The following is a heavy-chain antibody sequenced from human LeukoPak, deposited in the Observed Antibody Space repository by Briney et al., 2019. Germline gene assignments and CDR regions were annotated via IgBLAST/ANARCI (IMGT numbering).Heavy chain of an antibody. CDR1: GFTFSSYA. CDR2: ISYDGSNK. V-gene: IGHV3-30-3*01. CDR3: ARDLKPHSSSWYYFDY. J-gene: IGHJ4*02. D-gene: IGHD6-13*01. Sequence: GGSLRLSCAASGFTFSSYAMHWVGQAPGKGLEGVAVISYDGSNKYYADSVKVRFTISTYNSKNTLYLQMNSLRAEDTAVYYCARDLKPHSSSWYYFDYWGQGTLVTVSS.